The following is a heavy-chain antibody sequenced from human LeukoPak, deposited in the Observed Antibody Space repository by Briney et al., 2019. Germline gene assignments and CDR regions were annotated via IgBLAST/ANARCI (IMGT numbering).Heavy chain of an antibody. CDR1: GFTFSAYA. D-gene: IGHD5-12*01. V-gene: IGHV3-23*01. CDR2: IGSDNKP. J-gene: IGHJ6*01. Sequence: GGSLSLSCEASGFTFSAYAMTWVRQAPGKGLEWVSSIGSDNKPHYSESVKGRFAISRDNSKSMLFLQLNSLRAEDTALYYCARDLHYDVGIDAWGQGTTVTVSS. CDR3: ARDLHYDVGIDA.